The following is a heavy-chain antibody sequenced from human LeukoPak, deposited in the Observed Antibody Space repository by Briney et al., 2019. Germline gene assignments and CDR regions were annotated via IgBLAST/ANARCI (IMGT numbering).Heavy chain of an antibody. CDR2: ISSSSTI. Sequence: GGSLRLSCAASGFTFSSYSMNWVRQAPGKGLEWVSYISSSSTIYYADSVKGRFTISRDNAKNSLYLQMNSLRAEDTAVYYCARRYYYDSSGYYLYWGQGTLVTVSS. CDR1: GFTFSSYS. D-gene: IGHD3-22*01. V-gene: IGHV3-48*04. CDR3: ARRYYYDSSGYYLY. J-gene: IGHJ4*02.